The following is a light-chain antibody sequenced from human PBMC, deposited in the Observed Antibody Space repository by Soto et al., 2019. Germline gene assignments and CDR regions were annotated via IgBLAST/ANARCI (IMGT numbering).Light chain of an antibody. CDR3: AEWDDSLNGYV. Sequence: QSLLTQPPSASGTPGQRVTISCSGRSSNIGSNTVNWYQQIPGTAPKVLIYRNDQRPSGVPDGFSGSKYGTSVSLAIIGLFFDDEADSYCAEWDDSLNGYVFGTGTKFSVL. V-gene: IGLV1-44*01. CDR1: SSNIGSNT. J-gene: IGLJ1*01. CDR2: RND.